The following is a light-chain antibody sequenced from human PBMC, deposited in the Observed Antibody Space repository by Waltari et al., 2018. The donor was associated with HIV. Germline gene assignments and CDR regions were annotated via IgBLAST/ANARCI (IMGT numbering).Light chain of an antibody. V-gene: IGLV10-54*04. CDR3: TAWDSRLSAWV. CDR2: RDD. CDR1: SQTVAPQG. Sequence: LSPSPSVCEYVTHTVKITCTGNSQTVAPQGPALLQQAQGHPPKLLTYRDDNRPAGISDRFSTSRSGNTAPLLIFDLKAEDEADYYCTAWDSRLSAWVFGGGTRLTVL. J-gene: IGLJ3*02.